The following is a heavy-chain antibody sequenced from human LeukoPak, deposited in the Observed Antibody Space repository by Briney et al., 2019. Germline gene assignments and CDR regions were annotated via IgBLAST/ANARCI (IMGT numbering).Heavy chain of an antibody. Sequence: SETLSLTCAVSGGSISSYYWSWIRQPAGKGLEWIGRIYTSGSTNYNPSLKSRVTISVDTSKNQFSLKLSSVTAADTAVYYCARGVDVIIWGTEQLYYFDYWGQGTLVTVSS. V-gene: IGHV4-59*10. CDR3: ARGVDVIIWGTEQLYYFDY. CDR1: GGSISSYY. CDR2: IYTSGST. J-gene: IGHJ4*02. D-gene: IGHD1/OR15-1a*01.